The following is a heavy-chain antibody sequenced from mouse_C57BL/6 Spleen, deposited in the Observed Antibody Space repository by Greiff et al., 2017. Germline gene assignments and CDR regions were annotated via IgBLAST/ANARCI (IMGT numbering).Heavy chain of an antibody. CDR1: GYTFTSYW. D-gene: IGHD1-1*01. V-gene: IGHV1-50*01. J-gene: IGHJ2*01. CDR2: IDPSDSYT. Sequence: QVQLQQPGAELVKPGASVKLSCKASGYTFTSYWMQWVKQRPGQGLEWIGEIDPSDSYTNYNQKFKGKATLTVDTSSSTAYMQLSSLTSEDSAVYYCASYGSSPHYFDYWGQGTTLTVSS. CDR3: ASYGSSPHYFDY.